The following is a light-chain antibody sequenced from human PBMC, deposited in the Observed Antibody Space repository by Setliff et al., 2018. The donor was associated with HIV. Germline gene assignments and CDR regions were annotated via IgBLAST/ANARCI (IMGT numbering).Light chain of an antibody. CDR3: CSYVNGDTWI. CDR1: ITDIGNYES. CDR2: DVT. J-gene: IGLJ2*01. V-gene: IGLV2-23*02. Sequence: QSVLTQPASVSGSPGQSITISCTGSITDIGNYESVSWYQQHPGEVPKRLIYDVTKRPSGISSRSSGSKSGYTASLTISGLQAEDEADYYCCSYVNGDTWIFGGGTK.